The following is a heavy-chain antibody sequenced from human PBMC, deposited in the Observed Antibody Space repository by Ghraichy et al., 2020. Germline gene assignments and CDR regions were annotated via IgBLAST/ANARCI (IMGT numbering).Heavy chain of an antibody. D-gene: IGHD1-14*01. Sequence: SQTLSLTCTVSGYSISSGYYWDWIRQPPGTGLEWIGSIYHSGSTFYNPSLRSRVTISVDTSKNQFSLKLGSVTAADTAVYYFARAERSIAPIGYWGQGTLVTVSS. V-gene: IGHV4-38-2*02. J-gene: IGHJ4*02. CDR2: IYHSGST. CDR3: ARAERSIAPIGY. CDR1: GYSISSGYY.